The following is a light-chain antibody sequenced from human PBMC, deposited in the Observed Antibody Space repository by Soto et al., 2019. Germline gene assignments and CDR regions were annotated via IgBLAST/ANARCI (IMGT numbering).Light chain of an antibody. CDR3: QQYNSYPIT. J-gene: IGKJ5*01. CDR1: KGIGSA. Sequence: AIQLTQSPSSLSESVGDRVTITCRASKGIGSALAWHQQKPGKAPELLIYDASNLESGVPSRFSGSGSGTDFTLTISSLLPEDFATYYCQQYNSYPITFGQGTRLDIK. V-gene: IGKV1-13*02. CDR2: DAS.